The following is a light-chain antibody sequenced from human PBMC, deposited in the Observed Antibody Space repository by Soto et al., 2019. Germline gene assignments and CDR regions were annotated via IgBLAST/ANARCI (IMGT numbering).Light chain of an antibody. J-gene: IGKJ4*01. V-gene: IGKV3-11*01. CDR2: DAS. Sequence: VLTQSPATLSLSPGERVALSCRASQSVSSFLAWYQQKPGQAPRLLIYDASNRATGIPARFSGSGSGTDFTLTISSLEPEDSAVYYCQQRSTWPLTFGGGTKVEIK. CDR3: QQRSTWPLT. CDR1: QSVSSF.